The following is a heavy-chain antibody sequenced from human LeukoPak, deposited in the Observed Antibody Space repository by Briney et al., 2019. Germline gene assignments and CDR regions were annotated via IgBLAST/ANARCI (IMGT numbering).Heavy chain of an antibody. V-gene: IGHV3-23*01. J-gene: IGHJ4*02. Sequence: GGSLRLSCAASGFTFSSYAMSWVRQAPGKGLEWVSAISGSGGSTYSADSVKGRFTISRDNSKNTLYLQMNSLRAEDTAVYYCARSSGTVTTGGFDYWGQGTLVTVSS. CDR3: ARSSGTVTTGGFDY. CDR2: ISGSGGST. D-gene: IGHD4-17*01. CDR1: GFTFSSYA.